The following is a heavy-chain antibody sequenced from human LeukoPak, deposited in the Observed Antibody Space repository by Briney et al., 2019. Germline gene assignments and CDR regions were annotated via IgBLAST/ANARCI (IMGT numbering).Heavy chain of an antibody. J-gene: IGHJ4*02. V-gene: IGHV5-51*01. CDR3: ARRYCSAGSCLDY. CDR1: GYRFISYW. Sequence: GESLKISCKSSGYRFISYWIGWVRQMPGKGLEWMGIISPGDSDTRYRPSFQAHVTISADKSISTAYLQWSSLKASDTAMYYCARRYCSAGSCLDYWGQGTLVTVSS. D-gene: IGHD2-15*01. CDR2: ISPGDSDT.